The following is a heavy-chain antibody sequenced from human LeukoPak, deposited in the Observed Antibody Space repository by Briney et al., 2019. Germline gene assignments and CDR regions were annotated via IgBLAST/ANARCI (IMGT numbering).Heavy chain of an antibody. J-gene: IGHJ6*03. CDR2: YHNGNS. CDR3: ARLWDSTGLYFYYYMDV. D-gene: IGHD6-25*01. CDR1: GVSIRSDTYY. Sequence: SETLSLTCIVSGVSIRSDTYYWGWIRQPPGKGLEWIGDYHNGNSYYNPSLKSRVTISEDTSGNQFSLRVTSVTAADTAVYYCARLWDSTGLYFYYYMDVWGEGTTVTVSS. V-gene: IGHV4-39*01.